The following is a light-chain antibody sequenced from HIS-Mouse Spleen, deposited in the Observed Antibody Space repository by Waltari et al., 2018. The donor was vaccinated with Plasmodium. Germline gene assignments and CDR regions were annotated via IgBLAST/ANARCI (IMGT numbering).Light chain of an antibody. CDR2: EDS. CDR3: YSTDSSGNHRV. Sequence: SYELTQPPSVSVSPGQTARLTCSGDALPKQYAYWYQPKSGQATVLVIYEDSKRPSGIPERFSGSSSGTMATLTISGAQVEDEADYYCYSTDSSGNHRVFGGGTKLTVL. V-gene: IGLV3-10*01. CDR1: ALPKQY. J-gene: IGLJ3*02.